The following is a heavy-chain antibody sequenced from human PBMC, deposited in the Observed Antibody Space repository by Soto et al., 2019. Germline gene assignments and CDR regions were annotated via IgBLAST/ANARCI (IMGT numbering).Heavy chain of an antibody. Sequence: QVHLVPSGAEVKKPGASVKVSCKGSGYAFTTYGITWVRQAPGQGLEWMGWISAHNGNTNYAQKPQGRVTVTRDTSTSTAYMEQRSLRFDDTAVNYCARGRDVDYWGQGALVTVSS. CDR1: GYAFTTYG. J-gene: IGHJ4*02. CDR2: ISAHNGNT. V-gene: IGHV1-18*01. CDR3: ARGRDVDY.